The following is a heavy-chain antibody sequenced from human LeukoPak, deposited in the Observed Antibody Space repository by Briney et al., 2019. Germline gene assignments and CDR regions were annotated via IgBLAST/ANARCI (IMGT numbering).Heavy chain of an antibody. Sequence: PETLSLTCTVSGDSIISSHYWSWIRQPPGKGLEWIGYIYYRGSTNYNPPLNSRVSISVDTSKNQSSLKLSSVTAADTAVYYCAREWRIESTGPPPNWFDPWGQGTLVTVSS. CDR3: AREWRIESTGPPPNWFDP. CDR2: IYYRGST. CDR1: GDSIISSHY. D-gene: IGHD6-13*01. J-gene: IGHJ5*02. V-gene: IGHV4-59*11.